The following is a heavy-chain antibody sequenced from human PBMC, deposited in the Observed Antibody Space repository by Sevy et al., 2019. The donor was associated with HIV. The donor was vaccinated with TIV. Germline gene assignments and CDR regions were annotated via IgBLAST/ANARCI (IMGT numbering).Heavy chain of an antibody. CDR2: FDPEDGET. V-gene: IGHV1-24*01. CDR1: GYTLTELS. J-gene: IGHJ6*02. D-gene: IGHD3-3*01. CDR3: ATEKILRFLEYPLYYYGMDV. Sequence: ASVKVSCKVSGYTLTELSMHWVRQAPGKGLEWMGGFDPEDGETIYAQKFQGRVTMTEDTSTDTAYMELSSLRSEDTAVYYCATEKILRFLEYPLYYYGMDVWGQRTTVTVSS.